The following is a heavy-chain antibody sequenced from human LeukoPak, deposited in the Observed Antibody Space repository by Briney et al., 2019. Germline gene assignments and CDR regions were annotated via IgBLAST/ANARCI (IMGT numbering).Heavy chain of an antibody. CDR1: GYTLTELS. D-gene: IGHD5-18*01. V-gene: IGHV1-24*01. CDR2: FDPEDGET. J-gene: IGHJ4*02. CDR3: ATVGSYGPFNDY. Sequence: ASVKVSCKVSGYTLTELSMHWVRQAPGKGLEWMGGFDPEDGETIYAQKFQGRVTMTEDTSTDTAYMELSSLRSEDTAAYYCATVGSYGPFNDYWGQGTLVTVSS.